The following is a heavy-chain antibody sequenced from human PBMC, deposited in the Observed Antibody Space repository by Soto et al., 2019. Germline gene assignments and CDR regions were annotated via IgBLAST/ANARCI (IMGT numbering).Heavy chain of an antibody. CDR2: IYYSGNT. CDR1: GGSISYYY. V-gene: IGHV4-59*01. J-gene: IGHJ4*02. CDR3: VRGGYVHAFDY. Sequence: KPSETLSLTCTVSGGSISYYYWGWIRQPPGKGLEWIGSIYYSGNTHYNPSLKSRVTISVDTSMNQFSLNLDSVTAVDSAVYCCVRGGYVHAFDYWGQGALVTVSS. D-gene: IGHD5-12*01.